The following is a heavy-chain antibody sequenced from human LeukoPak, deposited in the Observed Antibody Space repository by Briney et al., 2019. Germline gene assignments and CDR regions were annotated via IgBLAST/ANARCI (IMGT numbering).Heavy chain of an antibody. J-gene: IGHJ6*02. CDR3: ASNYYGSGSYDSPLDYYGMDV. D-gene: IGHD3-10*01. CDR1: GFTFSSYS. CDR2: ISSSSSYI. V-gene: IGHV3-21*01. Sequence: PGGSLRLSCAASGFTFSSYSMNWVRQAPGKGLEWVSSISSSSSYIYYADSVRGRFTISRDNAKNSLYLQMNSLRAEDTAVYYCASNYYGSGSYDSPLDYYGMDVWGQGTTVTVSS.